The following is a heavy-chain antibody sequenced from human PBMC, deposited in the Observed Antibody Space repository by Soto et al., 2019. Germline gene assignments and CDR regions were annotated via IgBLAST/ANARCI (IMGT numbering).Heavy chain of an antibody. CDR2: IYYSGST. V-gene: IGHV4-59*01. Sequence: LSLTCTVSGGSISSYYWSWIRQPPGKGLEWIGYIYYSGSTNYNPSLKSRVTISVDTSKNQFSLKLSSVTAADTAVYYCARFPMTTVNNFDYWGQGTLVTVSS. CDR3: ARFPMTTVNNFDY. D-gene: IGHD4-4*01. J-gene: IGHJ4*02. CDR1: GGSISSYY.